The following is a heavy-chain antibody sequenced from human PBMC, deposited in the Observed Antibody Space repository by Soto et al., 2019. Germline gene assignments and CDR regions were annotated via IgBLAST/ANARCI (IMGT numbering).Heavy chain of an antibody. D-gene: IGHD1-26*01. CDR2: INPNSGDT. CDR3: AKGGAIVAAGTRVYLYNAMDV. Sequence: QVQLVQSGTEVKRPGASVKVSCKASGYTFTGYYVHWVRQAPGQGLEWMGWINPNSGDTYLAQRFQGRVTMNRDTSIRTAYMELRGLTSDDTAEYYCAKGGAIVAAGTRVYLYNAMDVWGQGTTVTVSS. CDR1: GYTFTGYY. V-gene: IGHV1-2*02. J-gene: IGHJ6*02.